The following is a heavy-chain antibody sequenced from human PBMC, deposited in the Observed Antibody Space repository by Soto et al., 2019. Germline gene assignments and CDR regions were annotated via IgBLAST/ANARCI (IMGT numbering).Heavy chain of an antibody. J-gene: IGHJ4*02. CDR3: ARTSGYAFAS. D-gene: IGHD5-12*01. CDR2: ITSNGGST. V-gene: IGHV3-64*01. CDR1: GFTFSSYA. Sequence: EVQLVESGGGLVQPGGSLRLSCAASGFTFSSYAMHWVRQAPGKGLEYVSAITSNGGSTYYANSVKGRFTISRDNSKNTLYLQMGSLRAEDMAVYYCARTSGYAFASWGQGILVTVSS.